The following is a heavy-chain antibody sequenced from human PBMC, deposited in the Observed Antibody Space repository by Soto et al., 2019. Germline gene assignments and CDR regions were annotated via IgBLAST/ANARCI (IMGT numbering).Heavy chain of an antibody. J-gene: IGHJ4*02. CDR1: GISISSSGYY. Sequence: KTSETLSLTCIVSGISISSSGYYWGWIRQPPGKGLEWIESMYYNVGTYYNPSLKSRVTISVDKSTNPFSLKMSCVTAADTAVYYCARLLARQWVDYWGQGTLVTVSS. V-gene: IGHV4-39*01. CDR3: ARLLARQWVDY. CDR2: MYYNVGT. D-gene: IGHD1-26*01.